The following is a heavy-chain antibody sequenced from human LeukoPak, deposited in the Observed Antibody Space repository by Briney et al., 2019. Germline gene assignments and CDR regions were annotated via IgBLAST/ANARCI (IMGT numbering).Heavy chain of an antibody. CDR1: GFTFTAYS. Sequence: GGSLRLSCAASGFTFTAYSMTWVRQAPGKGLEWVSYISTSGSIIYYADSVKGRFTISRDNAKNSLYLQMNSLRAEDTAVYYCARLSGGFDNWGQGTLVTVSS. V-gene: IGHV3-48*04. D-gene: IGHD1-26*01. CDR3: ARLSGGFDN. CDR2: ISTSGSII. J-gene: IGHJ4*02.